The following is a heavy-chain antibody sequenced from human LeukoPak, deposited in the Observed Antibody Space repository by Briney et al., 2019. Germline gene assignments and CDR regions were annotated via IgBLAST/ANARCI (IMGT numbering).Heavy chain of an antibody. CDR3: ARDQAGIAARSPRYYYYGMDV. Sequence: PSQTLSLTCTVSGGSISSSSYYWSWIRQHPEKGLEWIGYVYYTGHIYYNPSLKSRVTISVDKSKNQFSLKLSSVTAADTAVYYCARDQAGIAARSPRYYYYGMDVWGQGTTVTVSS. CDR2: VYYTGHI. V-gene: IGHV4-31*03. J-gene: IGHJ6*02. CDR1: GGSISSSSYY. D-gene: IGHD6-6*01.